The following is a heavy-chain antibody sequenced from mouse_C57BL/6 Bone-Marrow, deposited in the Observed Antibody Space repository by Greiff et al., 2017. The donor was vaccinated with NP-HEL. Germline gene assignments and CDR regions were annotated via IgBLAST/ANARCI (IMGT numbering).Heavy chain of an antibody. J-gene: IGHJ4*01. Sequence: QVHVKQSGAELVRPGASVTLSCKASGYTFTDYEMHWVKQTPVHGLEWIGAIDPETGGTAYNQKFKGKAILTADKSSSTAYMELRSLTSEDSAVYYCTNYAMDYWGQGTSVTVSS. V-gene: IGHV1-15*01. CDR3: TNYAMDY. CDR2: IDPETGGT. CDR1: GYTFTDYE.